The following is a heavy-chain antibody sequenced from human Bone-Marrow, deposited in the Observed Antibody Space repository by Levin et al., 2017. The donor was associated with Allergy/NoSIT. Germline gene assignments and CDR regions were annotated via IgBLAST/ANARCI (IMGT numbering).Heavy chain of an antibody. V-gene: IGHV3-30*04. CDR1: GFTFNSYA. D-gene: IGHD4-17*01. CDR3: ARGPVYGDSTGAFEI. J-gene: IGHJ3*02. Sequence: HPGGSLRLSCVASGFTFNSYAISWVRQAPGKGLEWVALVSYDGSNKYYTDADSVKGRFTISRDNSKNTVYLQMDSLRLEDTAVYFCARGPVYGDSTGAFEIWGQGTMVTVSS. CDR2: VSYDGSNK.